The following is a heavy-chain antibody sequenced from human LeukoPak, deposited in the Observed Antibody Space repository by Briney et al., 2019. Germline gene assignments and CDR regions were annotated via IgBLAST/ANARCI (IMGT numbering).Heavy chain of an antibody. Sequence: GGSPRLSCAASGFTFSSCGMHWVRQRPGKGLEWVAYSRYDGSDKYYIDSVRGRFTIARDNSKNTLYLQMSGLRAEDTAVYFCARGAYGDYDSWGQGTLVTVSS. J-gene: IGHJ5*01. CDR2: SRYDGSDK. V-gene: IGHV3-30*02. D-gene: IGHD4-17*01. CDR1: GFTFSSCG. CDR3: ARGAYGDYDS.